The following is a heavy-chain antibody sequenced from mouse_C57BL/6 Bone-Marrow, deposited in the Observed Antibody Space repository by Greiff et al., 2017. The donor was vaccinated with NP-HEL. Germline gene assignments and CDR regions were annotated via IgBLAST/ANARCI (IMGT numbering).Heavy chain of an antibody. J-gene: IGHJ3*01. Sequence: QVQLQQPGAELVKPGASVKLSCKASGYTFTSYWMHWVKQRPGQGLEWIGMIHPNSGSTNYNEKFKSKATLTVDKSSSTAYMQLSSLTSEDSAVYYCARSAMVKRFACWGQGTLVTVSA. CDR2: IHPNSGST. CDR3: ARSAMVKRFAC. V-gene: IGHV1-64*01. D-gene: IGHD2-2*01. CDR1: GYTFTSYW.